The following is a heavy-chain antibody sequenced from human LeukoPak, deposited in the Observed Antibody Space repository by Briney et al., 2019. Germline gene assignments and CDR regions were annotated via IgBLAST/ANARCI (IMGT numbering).Heavy chain of an antibody. V-gene: IGHV3-49*04. D-gene: IGHD6-19*01. CDR2: IRSKAYGGTA. CDR1: GVTFGDYA. Sequence: GRSLRLSCTTSGVTFGDYAMSWVRQAPGQGLEWVGFIRSKAYGGTAEYAASVKGRFTISRDDSKSIAYLQMDSLKTEDTAVYYCARGRISGWTTGDYWGQGTLVTVSS. J-gene: IGHJ4*02. CDR3: ARGRISGWTTGDY.